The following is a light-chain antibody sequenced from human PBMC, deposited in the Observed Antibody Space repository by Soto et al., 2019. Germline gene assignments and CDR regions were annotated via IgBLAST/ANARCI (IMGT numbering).Light chain of an antibody. J-gene: IGKJ1*01. CDR3: QHYNSYSEA. CDR1: QTISSW. Sequence: DIQMTQSPSTLSGSVGDRVTLTCRASQTISSWLAWYQQKPGKAPKLLIYKASTLKSGVPSRFSGSGSGTAFTLTICSLQPDDLATYYCQHYNSYSEAFGQGTKVELK. V-gene: IGKV1-5*03. CDR2: KAS.